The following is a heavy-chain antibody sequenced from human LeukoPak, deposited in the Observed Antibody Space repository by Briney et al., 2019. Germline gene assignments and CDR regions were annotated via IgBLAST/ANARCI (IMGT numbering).Heavy chain of an antibody. CDR3: ARVIAAAPYYMDV. Sequence: SETLSLTCTVSGGSISSDYWSWIRQPPGKGLEWIGYIYYSGSTNYNPSLKSRVTISVDTSKNQFSLKLSSVTAADTAVYYCARVIAAAPYYMDVWGKGTTVTVSS. D-gene: IGHD6-13*01. V-gene: IGHV4-59*01. J-gene: IGHJ6*03. CDR2: IYYSGST. CDR1: GGSISSDY.